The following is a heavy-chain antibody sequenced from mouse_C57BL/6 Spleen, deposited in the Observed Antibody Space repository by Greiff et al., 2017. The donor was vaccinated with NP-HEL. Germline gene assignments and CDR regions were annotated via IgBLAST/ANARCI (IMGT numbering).Heavy chain of an antibody. Sequence: VQLQQPGAELVKPGASVKLSCKASGYTFTSYWMHWVKQRPGQGLEWIGMIHPNSGSTNYNEKFKSKATLTVDKSSSTAYMQLSSLTSEDSAVYYCARSLYYGSSSYYFDYWGQGTTLTVSS. CDR3: ARSLYYGSSSYYFDY. V-gene: IGHV1-64*01. J-gene: IGHJ2*01. D-gene: IGHD1-1*01. CDR1: GYTFTSYW. CDR2: IHPNSGST.